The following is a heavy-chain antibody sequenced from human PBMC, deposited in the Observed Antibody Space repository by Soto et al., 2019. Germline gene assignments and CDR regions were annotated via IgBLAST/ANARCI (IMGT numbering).Heavy chain of an antibody. J-gene: IGHJ4*02. D-gene: IGHD1-20*01. V-gene: IGHV4-59*01. Sequence: PSETLSLTCTVSGGSISSYYWSWIRQPPGKGLEWIGYIYYSGSTNYNPSLKSRVTISVDTSKNQFSLKLSSVTAADTAVYYCARESSAVYDYWGQGTLVTVSS. CDR2: IYYSGST. CDR3: ARESSAVYDY. CDR1: GGSISSYY.